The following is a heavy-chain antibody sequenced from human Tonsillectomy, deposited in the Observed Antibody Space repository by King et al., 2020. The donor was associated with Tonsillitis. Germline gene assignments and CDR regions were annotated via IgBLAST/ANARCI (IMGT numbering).Heavy chain of an antibody. V-gene: IGHV5-51*01. Sequence: EMQLVQSGAEVKKPGESLKISCKGSGYSFTSYWIGWVRQMPGKGLEWMGIIYPSDSDTRYSPSFQGQVTISADKSISTAYLQWSSLKASDTAMYYCARLGTDYYYYYYMDVWGKGTTVTVSS. CDR2: IYPSDSDT. J-gene: IGHJ6*03. CDR1: GYSFTSYW. CDR3: ARLGTDYYYYYYMDV.